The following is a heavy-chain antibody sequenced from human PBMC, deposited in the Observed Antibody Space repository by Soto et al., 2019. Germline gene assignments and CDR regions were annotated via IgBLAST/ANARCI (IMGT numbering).Heavy chain of an antibody. CDR2: IYSGGST. CDR3: ARFVRSCSATTCSTRADV. CDR1: GGFVNSDTHS. V-gene: IGHV4-61*01. D-gene: IGHD2-2*01. J-gene: IGHJ6*02. Sequence: SETLSLTCTVSGGFVNSDTHSWSWIRQTPGKRLEWIGFIYSGGSTKNPSLRSRVTMSVDTSKNQFSLKPRSVIVADTAVYHCARFVRSCSATTCSTRADVWGQGITVTVSS.